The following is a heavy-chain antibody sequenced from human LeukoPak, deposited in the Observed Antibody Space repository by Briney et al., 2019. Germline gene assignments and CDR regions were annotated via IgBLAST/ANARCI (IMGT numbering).Heavy chain of an antibody. CDR3: ARGRMVRYSFYYYYYMDV. J-gene: IGHJ6*03. CDR2: INHSGST. Sequence: MSSETLSLTCAVYGGSFSGYYWSWIRQPPGKGLEWIGEINHSGSTNYNPSLKSRVTISVDTSKNQFSLKLSSVTAADTAVYYCARGRMVRYSFYYYYYMDVWGKGTTVTVSS. CDR1: GGSFSGYY. D-gene: IGHD3-9*01. V-gene: IGHV4-34*01.